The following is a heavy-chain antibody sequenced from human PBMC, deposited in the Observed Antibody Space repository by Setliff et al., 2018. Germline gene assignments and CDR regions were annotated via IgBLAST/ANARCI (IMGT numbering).Heavy chain of an antibody. CDR3: ARVVYSSSSYYYYYYMDV. CDR1: GDSVSSNSAA. D-gene: IGHD6-6*01. V-gene: IGHV6-1*01. CDR2: TYYRSKWYN. J-gene: IGHJ6*03. Sequence: SQTLSLTCAISGDSVSSNSAAWNWIRQSPSRGLEWLGRTYYRSKWYNDYAVSVKSRITINPDTSKNQFSRQLNAVTPEDTAVYYCARVVYSSSSYYYYYYMDVWGEGTTVTVSS.